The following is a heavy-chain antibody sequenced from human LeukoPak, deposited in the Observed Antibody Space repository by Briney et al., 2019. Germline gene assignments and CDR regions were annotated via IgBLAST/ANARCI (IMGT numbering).Heavy chain of an antibody. CDR1: GYTFTSYD. CDR3: ARGLYYDFWSGSSYDAFDI. J-gene: IGHJ3*02. Sequence: ASVKVSCKASGYTFTSYDINWVRQATGQGLEWMGWMNPNSGNTGYAQKFQGRVTTTRNTSISTAYMELSSLRSEDTAVYYCARGLYYDFWSGSSYDAFDIWGQGTMVTVSS. V-gene: IGHV1-8*03. CDR2: MNPNSGNT. D-gene: IGHD3-3*01.